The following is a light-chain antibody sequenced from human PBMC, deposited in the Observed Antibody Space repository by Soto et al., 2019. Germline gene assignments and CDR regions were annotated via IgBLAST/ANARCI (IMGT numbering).Light chain of an antibody. CDR1: SSDVGGYNY. CDR3: SSYTSSSTPYV. V-gene: IGLV2-14*01. J-gene: IGLJ1*01. CDR2: EVS. Sequence: QSVLTQPASVSGSPGQSITISCTGTSSDVGGYNYVSWYQQHPGKAPKLMIYEVSNRPSGVSHRFSGTKSGNTASLTISVLQAEDEADYYCSSYTSSSTPYVLGTGTKVTVL.